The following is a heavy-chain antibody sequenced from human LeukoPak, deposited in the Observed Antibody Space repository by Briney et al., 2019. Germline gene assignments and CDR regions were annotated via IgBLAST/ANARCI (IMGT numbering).Heavy chain of an antibody. Sequence: SETLSLTCTVSGGSISSYYWSWIRQPPGRGLEWIGYIYYSGSTNYNPSLKSRVTISEDTSKNQFSLKLSSVTAADTAVYYCARGVTMVRGVYDYWGQGTLVTVSS. CDR2: IYYSGST. J-gene: IGHJ4*02. CDR1: GGSISSYY. CDR3: ARGVTMVRGVYDY. V-gene: IGHV4-59*08. D-gene: IGHD3-10*01.